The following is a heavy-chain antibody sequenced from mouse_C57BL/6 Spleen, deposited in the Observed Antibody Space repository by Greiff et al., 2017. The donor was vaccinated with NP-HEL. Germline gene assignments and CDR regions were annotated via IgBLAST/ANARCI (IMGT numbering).Heavy chain of an antibody. D-gene: IGHD2-5*01. CDR2: IYWDDDK. CDR3: ARDYYSKGRAMDY. V-gene: IGHV8-12*01. J-gene: IGHJ4*01. Sequence: QVTLKECGPGILQSSQTLSLTCSFSGFSLSTSGMGVSWIRQPSGKGLEWLAHIYWDDDKRYNPSLKSRLTISKDTSRNQVFLKSTSVDTADTATYYCARDYYSKGRAMDYWGQGTSVTVSS. CDR1: GFSLSTSGMG.